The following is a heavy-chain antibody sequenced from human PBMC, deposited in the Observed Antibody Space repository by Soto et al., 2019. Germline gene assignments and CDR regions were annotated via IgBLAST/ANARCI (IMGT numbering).Heavy chain of an antibody. CDR3: AREYSGYDWRDYYFDY. Sequence: PGGSLRLSCAASGFTFSSYLMSWVRQAPGKGMEWVANIKQDGSEKYYVDSVKGRFTISRDNAKNSLYLQMNSLRAEDTAVYYCAREYSGYDWRDYYFDYWGQGTLVTVSS. D-gene: IGHD5-12*01. CDR2: IKQDGSEK. CDR1: GFTFSSYL. V-gene: IGHV3-7*01. J-gene: IGHJ4*02.